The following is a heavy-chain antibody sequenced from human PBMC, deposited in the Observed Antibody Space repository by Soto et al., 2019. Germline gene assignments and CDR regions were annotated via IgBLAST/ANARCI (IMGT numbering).Heavy chain of an antibody. CDR1: GGSISRGGNY. Sequence: PSETLSLTCTVAGGSISRGGNYWSWIRQHPGKGLEGIGYISYSGRTYYNPTLKSRVTISVDTSKNQFSLKLSSVTAADTAVYYCARDWGRGSFGVVTDFDYWGKGTLLTVS. D-gene: IGHD3-3*01. CDR2: ISYSGRT. V-gene: IGHV4-31*03. J-gene: IGHJ4*02. CDR3: ARDWGRGSFGVVTDFDY.